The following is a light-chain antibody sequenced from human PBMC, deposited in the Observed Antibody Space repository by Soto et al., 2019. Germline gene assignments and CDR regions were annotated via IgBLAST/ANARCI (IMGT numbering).Light chain of an antibody. V-gene: IGKV3-20*01. Sequence: EIVLTQSPATLSSSPGERATLSCRASQSVSNYLAWYQQKPGQAPRLLIYGASSRATGIPDRFSGSGSGTDFTLTIRRLEPEDFAVYYCQQYGSSYPWTFGQGTKVDIK. J-gene: IGKJ1*01. CDR3: QQYGSSYPWT. CDR2: GAS. CDR1: QSVSNY.